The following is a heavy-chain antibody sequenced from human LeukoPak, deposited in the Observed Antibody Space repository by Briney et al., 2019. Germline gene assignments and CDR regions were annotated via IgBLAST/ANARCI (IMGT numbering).Heavy chain of an antibody. V-gene: IGHV3-7*01. CDR2: IKQDGSEK. CDR3: ARDFLEARDAFDI. CDR1: GFTFSSYW. Sequence: GGPLGFSCEAPGFTFSSYWMSWVRQAPGKGLKGVANIKQDGSEKYYVDSVKGRFTISRDNAKNSLYLQMNSLRAEDTAVYYCARDFLEARDAFDIWGQGTMVTVSS. J-gene: IGHJ3*02. D-gene: IGHD5-12*01.